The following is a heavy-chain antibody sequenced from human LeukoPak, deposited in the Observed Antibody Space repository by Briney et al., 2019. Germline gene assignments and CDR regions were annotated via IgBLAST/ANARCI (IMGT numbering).Heavy chain of an antibody. D-gene: IGHD3-10*01. J-gene: IGHJ4*02. CDR1: GGSITSYH. Sequence: SETLSLTCAVSGGSITSYHWSWIRQPPGKGLEWIGYIYHSGSTTHNPTLKSRVTISVDTSKNQFSLKLSSVTAADTAVYYCARGGSLYYGSGTYGYWGQGTLVAVSS. CDR3: ARGGSLYYGSGTYGY. V-gene: IGHV4-59*01. CDR2: IYHSGST.